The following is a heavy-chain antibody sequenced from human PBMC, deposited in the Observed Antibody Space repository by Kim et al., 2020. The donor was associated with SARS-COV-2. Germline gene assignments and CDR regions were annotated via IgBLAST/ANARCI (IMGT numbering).Heavy chain of an antibody. Sequence: ASVKVSCKASGYTFTSYAMNWVRQAPGQGLEWMGWINTNTGNPTYAQGLTGRFVFSLDTSVSTAYLQISSLKAEDTAVYYCARDLGRWSRNRQEIVVVPAGIGYWGQGTLVTVSS. CDR2: INTNTGNP. CDR3: ARDLGRWSRNRQEIVVVPAGIGY. CDR1: GYTFTSYA. J-gene: IGHJ4*02. D-gene: IGHD2-2*01. V-gene: IGHV7-4-1*02.